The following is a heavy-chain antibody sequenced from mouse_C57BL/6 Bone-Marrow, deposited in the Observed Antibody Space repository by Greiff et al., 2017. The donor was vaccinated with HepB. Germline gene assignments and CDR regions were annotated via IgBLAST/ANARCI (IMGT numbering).Heavy chain of an antibody. CDR1: GYTFTSYW. J-gene: IGHJ1*03. CDR3: ARDPPIYYGNYGGSSYWYFDV. CDR2: IHPNSGST. D-gene: IGHD2-1*01. Sequence: QVQLQQPGAELVKPGASVKLSCKASGYTFTSYWMHWVKQRPGQGLEWIGMIHPNSGSTNYNEKFKSNATLTVDKSSSAAYMQLSSLTSEDSAVYYCARDPPIYYGNYGGSSYWYFDVWGTGTTVTVSS. V-gene: IGHV1-64*01.